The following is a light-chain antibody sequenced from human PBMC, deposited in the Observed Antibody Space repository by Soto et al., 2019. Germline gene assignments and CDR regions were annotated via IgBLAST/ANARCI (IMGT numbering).Light chain of an antibody. Sequence: QSVLTQPASVSGSPGQSITISCTGTSSDVGSYNLVSWYQQHPGKAPKLMIYEGSKRPSGVSNRFSGSKSGNTASLTISGLQAEDEADYYCCSYAGSSTSLGFGGGTKLTVL. CDR2: EGS. J-gene: IGLJ2*01. CDR3: CSYAGSSTSLG. CDR1: SSDVGSYNL. V-gene: IGLV2-23*01.